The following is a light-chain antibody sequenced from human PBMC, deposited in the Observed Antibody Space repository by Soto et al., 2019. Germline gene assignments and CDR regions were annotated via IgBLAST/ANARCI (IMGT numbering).Light chain of an antibody. CDR3: QESYSFLWGT. Sequence: DIQMTQSPSSLSASVGDRVTITCRTSQSINTYLNWYQQKPGKAPKILIYGASSLQSGLPLRFSGSGSGTDFTLTITTLQPEDFATYYCQESYSFLWGTCGQGTKVEIK. CDR1: QSINTY. V-gene: IGKV1-39*01. CDR2: GAS. J-gene: IGKJ1*01.